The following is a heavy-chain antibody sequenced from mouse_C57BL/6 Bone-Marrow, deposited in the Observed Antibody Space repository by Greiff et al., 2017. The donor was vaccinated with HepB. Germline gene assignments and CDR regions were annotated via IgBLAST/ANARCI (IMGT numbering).Heavy chain of an antibody. CDR2: ISSGGSYT. CDR1: GFTFSSYG. CDR3: ASSYYYGSSFYWYFDV. D-gene: IGHD1-1*01. V-gene: IGHV5-6*01. J-gene: IGHJ1*03. Sequence: EVQLVESGGDLVKPGGSLKLSCAASGFTFSSYGMSWVRQTPDKRLEWVATISSGGSYTYYPDSVKGRFTISRDNAKNTLYLQMSSLKSEDTAMYYCASSYYYGSSFYWYFDVWGTGTTVTVSS.